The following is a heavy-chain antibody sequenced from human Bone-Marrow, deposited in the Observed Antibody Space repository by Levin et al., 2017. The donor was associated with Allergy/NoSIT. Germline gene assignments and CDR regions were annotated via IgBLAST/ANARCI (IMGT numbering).Heavy chain of an antibody. CDR3: ARDDYYGSGSFFSLDY. CDR2: ISDGGGST. V-gene: IGHV3-48*03. J-gene: IGHJ4*02. Sequence: GESLKISCAASGFTFSTFEMNWVRQAPGKGLEWVSYISDGGGSTHYADSVKGRFTISRDNAKNSVFLQMNSLRAEDTAVYYCARDDYYGSGSFFSLDYWGQGALVTVSS. D-gene: IGHD3-10*01. CDR1: GFTFSTFE.